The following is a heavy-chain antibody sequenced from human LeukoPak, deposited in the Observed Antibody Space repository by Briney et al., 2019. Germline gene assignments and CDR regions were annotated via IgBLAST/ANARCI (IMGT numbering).Heavy chain of an antibody. D-gene: IGHD3-10*01. Sequence: GRSLRLSCAASGFTFSSYAMHWVRQAPGKGLEWVAFISHDRSNNCHADSVKGRFTISRDNSKNTLYLQMNSPTDEDTAVYYCARDLSGSYMSDYWGQGTLVTVSS. CDR2: ISHDRSNN. CDR1: GFTFSSYA. CDR3: ARDLSGSYMSDY. V-gene: IGHV3-30-3*01. J-gene: IGHJ4*02.